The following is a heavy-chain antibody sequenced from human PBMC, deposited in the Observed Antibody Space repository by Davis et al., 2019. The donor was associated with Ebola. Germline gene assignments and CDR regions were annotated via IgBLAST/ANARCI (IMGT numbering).Heavy chain of an antibody. V-gene: IGHV1-18*04. CDR3: ARAIFEYQLLSSAYYMDV. J-gene: IGHJ6*03. CDR1: GYTFTSYG. D-gene: IGHD2-2*01. CDR2: ISAYNGNT. Sequence: ASVKVSCKASGYTFTSYGISWVRQAPGQGLEWMGWISAYNGNTNYAQKLQGRVTMTTDTSTSTAYMELRSLRSDDTAVYYCARAIFEYQLLSSAYYMDVWGKGTTVTVSS.